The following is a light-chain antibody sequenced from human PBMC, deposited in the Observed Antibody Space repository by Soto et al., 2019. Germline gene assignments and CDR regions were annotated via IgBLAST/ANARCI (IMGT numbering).Light chain of an antibody. CDR2: DVS. V-gene: IGLV2-14*01. CDR3: SSYAGSSTLYV. Sequence: QSALTQPASVSGSPGQSITISCTRTSSDVGGYNYVSWYQQHPGKAPKLIIYDVSVRPSGVSNRFSGSKSGNTASLTISGLQAEDEADYYCSSYAGSSTLYVFGIGTKVTVL. J-gene: IGLJ1*01. CDR1: SSDVGGYNY.